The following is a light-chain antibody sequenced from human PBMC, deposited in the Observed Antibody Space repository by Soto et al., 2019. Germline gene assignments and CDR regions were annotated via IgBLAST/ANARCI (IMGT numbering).Light chain of an antibody. Sequence: IQLTQSPSSLSASVGDRVTITCRASQDIGTYLAWYQQKAGKAPKLLMYVASTLQSGVPSRVGFSGSGTDFTLTISCLQPEDFATYYCQQLNSHPYTFGQGTKLEI. CDR1: QDIGTY. CDR3: QQLNSHPYT. J-gene: IGKJ2*01. CDR2: VAS. V-gene: IGKV1-9*01.